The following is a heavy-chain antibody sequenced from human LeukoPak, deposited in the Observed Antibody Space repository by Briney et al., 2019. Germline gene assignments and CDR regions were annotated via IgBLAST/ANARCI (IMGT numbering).Heavy chain of an antibody. CDR2: ISNRGYSI. CDR1: GFTFSDYY. CDR3: ARDKRRYDS. Sequence: PGGSLRLSCVASGFTFSDYYMTWIRQSPGKGPEWVSYISNRGYSIYYADSVRGRFTISRDNSKSSLYLQMNSLTVEDSAVYYCARDKRRYDSWGQGTLVTVSS. D-gene: IGHD5-24*01. J-gene: IGHJ5*01. V-gene: IGHV3-11*01.